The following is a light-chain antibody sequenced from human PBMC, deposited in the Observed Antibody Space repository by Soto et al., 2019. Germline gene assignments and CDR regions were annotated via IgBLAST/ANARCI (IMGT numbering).Light chain of an antibody. CDR3: ASYTTSSAFVV. J-gene: IGLJ2*01. Sequence: QSALTQPPSVSASPGQSVTISCTGTSSDVGSYDRVSWYQQPPGTAPKLMFYEVSNRPSGVPDRFSGSKSGNTASLTISGLQAEDEADYFCASYTTSSAFVVFGGGTKLTVL. V-gene: IGLV2-18*02. CDR2: EVS. CDR1: SSDVGSYDR.